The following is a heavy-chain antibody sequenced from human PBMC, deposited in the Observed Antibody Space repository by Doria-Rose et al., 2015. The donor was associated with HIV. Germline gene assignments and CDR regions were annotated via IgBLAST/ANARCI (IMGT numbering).Heavy chain of an antibody. V-gene: IGHV4-34*01. Sequence: QVQLQQWDAGLVKPSETLSLTCAVLGGSFSGYYWSWIRQPPGKGLAWIGEIHHSGSTNYKTSLKSRVTISLDTSKNLFSLKLSSVTAADTAVYYCARGLLRGGWNDVDYYYGMDVWGQGTTVTVSS. CDR3: ARGLLRGGWNDVDYYYGMDV. J-gene: IGHJ6*02. CDR1: GGSFSGYY. D-gene: IGHD1-1*01. CDR2: IHHSGST.